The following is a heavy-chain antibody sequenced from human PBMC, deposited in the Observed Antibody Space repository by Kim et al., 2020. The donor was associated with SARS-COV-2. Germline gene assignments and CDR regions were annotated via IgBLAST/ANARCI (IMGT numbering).Heavy chain of an antibody. D-gene: IGHD3-10*01. CDR2: SNAGNGNT. CDR1: GYTFTSYA. CDR3: ARDIGDSGSYYASLDY. J-gene: IGHJ4*02. Sequence: ASVKVSCKASGYTFTSYAMHWVRQAPGQRLEWMGWSNAGNGNTKYSQKFQGRGTITRDTSASTAYMELSSLRSEDTAVYYCARDIGDSGSYYASLDYWGQGTLVTVSS. V-gene: IGHV1-3*01.